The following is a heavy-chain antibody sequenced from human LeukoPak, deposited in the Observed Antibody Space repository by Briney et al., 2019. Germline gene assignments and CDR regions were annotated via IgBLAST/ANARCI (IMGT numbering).Heavy chain of an antibody. J-gene: IGHJ4*02. CDR2: IYTSGGT. CDR3: ARDRGKYYYDSSGYYPFDY. CDR1: GGSISSGSYY. V-gene: IGHV4-61*02. D-gene: IGHD3-22*01. Sequence: SETLSLTCTVSGGSISSGSYYWSWIRQPAGKGLEWIGRIYTSGGTNYNPSLKSRVTISVDTSKNQFSLKLSSVPAADTAVYYCARDRGKYYYDSSGYYPFDYWGQGTLVTVSS.